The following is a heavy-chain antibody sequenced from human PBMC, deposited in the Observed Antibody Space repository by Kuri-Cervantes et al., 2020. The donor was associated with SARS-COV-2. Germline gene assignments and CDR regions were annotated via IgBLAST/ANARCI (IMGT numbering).Heavy chain of an antibody. J-gene: IGHJ6*02. CDR2: INPDGSYT. V-gene: IGHV3-74*01. Sequence: ESLSLSCAVSGCTFSGHWIHWVRQAPGKGLEWVSRINPDGSYTNNADSVKGRFTLSRDNAKNSLYLQMNSLRAEDTALYYCAKDGSGWGYYYYGMDVWGQGTTVTVSS. CDR3: AKDGSGWGYYYYGMDV. D-gene: IGHD6-19*01. CDR1: GCTFSGHW.